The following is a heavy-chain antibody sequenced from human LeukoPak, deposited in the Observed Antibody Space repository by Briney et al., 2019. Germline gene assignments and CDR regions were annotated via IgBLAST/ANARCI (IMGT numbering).Heavy chain of an antibody. CDR3: ARRGGPAAGYDP. Sequence: KLGASLQICCRGSGSIFTSYWIGWGRQVPGKGLEGMGIIYPGDSDTRYSPSFQGQVTISADKSISTAYLQWSSLKASDTAMYYCARRGGPAAGYDPWGQGTLVTVSS. J-gene: IGHJ5*02. CDR1: GSIFTSYW. CDR2: IYPGDSDT. D-gene: IGHD6-13*01. V-gene: IGHV5-51*01.